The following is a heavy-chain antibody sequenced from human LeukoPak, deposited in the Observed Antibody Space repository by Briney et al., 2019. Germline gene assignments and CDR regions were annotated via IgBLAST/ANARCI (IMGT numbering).Heavy chain of an antibody. CDR2: ISGSGGST. Sequence: GGSLRLSCAASGFTFSSYAMSWVRQAPGKGLEWVSAISGSGGSTYYADSVKGRFTISRDNSKNTLYLQMNSLRAEDTAVYYCAKVGVVYSYYYCYMDVWGKGTTVTVSS. D-gene: IGHD3-3*01. V-gene: IGHV3-23*01. CDR1: GFTFSSYA. J-gene: IGHJ6*03. CDR3: AKVGVVYSYYYCYMDV.